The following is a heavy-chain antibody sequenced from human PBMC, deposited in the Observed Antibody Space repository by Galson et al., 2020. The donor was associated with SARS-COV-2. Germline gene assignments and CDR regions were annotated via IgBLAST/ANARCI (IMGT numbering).Heavy chain of an antibody. Sequence: GESLMISCKASGYTFTGYYMHWVRQAPGQGLEWMGWINPNSGGTNYAQKFQGRVTMTRDTSISTAYMELSSLRSDDTAVYYCARGRGLEVDTAMVRIFDYWGQGTLVTVSS. V-gene: IGHV1-2*02. CDR3: ARGRGLEVDTAMVRIFDY. D-gene: IGHD5-18*01. CDR1: GYTFTGYY. CDR2: INPNSGGT. J-gene: IGHJ4*02.